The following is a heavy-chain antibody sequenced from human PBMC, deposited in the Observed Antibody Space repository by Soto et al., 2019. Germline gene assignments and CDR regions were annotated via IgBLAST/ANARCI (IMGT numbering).Heavy chain of an antibody. CDR1: GFTFSSYA. CDR3: AKVTYDSSGYYSY. D-gene: IGHD3-22*01. CDR2: ISGSGGST. J-gene: IGHJ4*02. V-gene: IGHV3-23*01. Sequence: GSLRLSCAASGFTFSSYAMSWVRQAPGKGLEWVSAISGSGGSTYYADSVKGRFTISRDNSKNTLCLQMNSLRAEDTAVYYCAKVTYDSSGYYSYWGQGTLVTVSS.